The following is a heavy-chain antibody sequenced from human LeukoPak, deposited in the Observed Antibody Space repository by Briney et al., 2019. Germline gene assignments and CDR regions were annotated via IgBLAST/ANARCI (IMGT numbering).Heavy chain of an antibody. CDR3: ARGRKSIAARPVGYYFDY. CDR1: GGSISSYY. D-gene: IGHD6-6*01. V-gene: IGHV4-4*07. J-gene: IGHJ4*02. CDR2: IYTSGST. Sequence: PSETLSLTCTVSGGSISSYYWSWIRQPAGKGLEWIGRIYTSGSTNYNPSPKSRVTMSVDTSKNQFSLKLSSVTAADTAVYYCARGRKSIAARPVGYYFDYWGQGTLVTVSS.